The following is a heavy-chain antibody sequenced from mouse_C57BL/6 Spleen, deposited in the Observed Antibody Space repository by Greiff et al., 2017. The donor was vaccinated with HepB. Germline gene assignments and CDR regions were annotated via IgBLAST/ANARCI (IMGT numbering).Heavy chain of an antibody. CDR2: ISSGSSTI. J-gene: IGHJ1*03. D-gene: IGHD2-5*01. CDR1: GFTFSDYG. V-gene: IGHV5-17*01. CDR3: ARRSNYVWYFDV. Sequence: EVQVVESGGGLVKPGGSLKLSCAASGFTFSDYGMHWVRQAPEKGLEWVAYISSGSSTIYYADTVKGRFTISRDNAKNTLFLQMTSLRSEDTAMYYCARRSNYVWYFDVWGTGTTVTVSS.